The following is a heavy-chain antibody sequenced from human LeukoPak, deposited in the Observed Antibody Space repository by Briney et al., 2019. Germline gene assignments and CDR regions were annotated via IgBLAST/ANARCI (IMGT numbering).Heavy chain of an antibody. CDR3: ARDLAIITGAEYFQH. Sequence: ASVKVSCKASGYTFTGYYMHWVRQAPGQGLEWMGRINPNSGGTNYAQKFQGRVTMTRDTSISTAYMELSRLRSDDTAVYYCARDLAIITGAEYFQHWGQGTLVTVSS. D-gene: IGHD1-20*01. CDR1: GYTFTGYY. V-gene: IGHV1-2*06. CDR2: INPNSGGT. J-gene: IGHJ1*01.